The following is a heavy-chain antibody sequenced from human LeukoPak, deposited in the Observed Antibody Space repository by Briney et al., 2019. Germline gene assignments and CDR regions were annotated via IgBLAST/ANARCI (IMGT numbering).Heavy chain of an antibody. J-gene: IGHJ4*02. CDR1: GGSISSSSYY. Sequence: SETLSLTCTVSGGSISSSSYYWGWIRQPPGKGLEWIGSIYYSGSTYYNPSLKSRVTISVDTSKNQFSLKLSSVTAADTAVYYCARLEIAAAGGYFDYWGQGTLVTVSS. CDR2: IYYSGST. D-gene: IGHD6-13*01. V-gene: IGHV4-39*01. CDR3: ARLEIAAAGGYFDY.